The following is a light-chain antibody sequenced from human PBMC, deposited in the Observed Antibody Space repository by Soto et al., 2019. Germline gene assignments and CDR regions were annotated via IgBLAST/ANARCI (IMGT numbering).Light chain of an antibody. J-gene: IGLJ3*02. V-gene: IGLV2-8*01. Sequence: QSVLTQPPSASGSPGQSVTISRTGNSSDIGNNNYVSWYQQHPGKAPKLMIYEVSKRPSGVPDRFSGSKSGNTASLTVSGLQAEDEADYYCRSYGGNGVFGGGTKLTVL. CDR1: SSDIGNNNY. CDR3: RSYGGNGV. CDR2: EVS.